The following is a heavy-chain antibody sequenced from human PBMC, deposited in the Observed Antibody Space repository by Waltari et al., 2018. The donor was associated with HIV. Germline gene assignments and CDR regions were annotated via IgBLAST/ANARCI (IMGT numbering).Heavy chain of an antibody. D-gene: IGHD3-3*01. CDR3: ALGRIDDIRSGRENLGGFDP. Sequence: VQVVQSGAEVKKPGSSVKVSCQASGDTLSNYAVSWVRQPPGQGLEWRVRIIPAIGNAMQTEKFQDRVTINADKATNSAYMELGGLRSENTALLFCALGRIDDIRSGRENLGGFDPWGPGTLVSVSS. CDR1: GDTLSNYA. J-gene: IGHJ5*02. CDR2: IIPAIGNA. V-gene: IGHV1-69*04.